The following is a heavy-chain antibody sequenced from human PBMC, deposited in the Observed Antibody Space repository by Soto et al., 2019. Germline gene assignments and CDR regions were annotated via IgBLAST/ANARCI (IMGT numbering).Heavy chain of an antibody. CDR1: GGSISSSSYY. D-gene: IGHD5-12*01. CDR2: IYYSGST. J-gene: IGHJ6*02. CDR3: SGGFGYYYYGMDV. Sequence: SETLSLSCTVSGGSISSSSYYWGWIRQPPGKGLEWIGSIYYSGSTYYNPSLKSRVTISVDTSKNQFSLKLSSVTAADTAVYYCSGGFGYYYYGMDVWGQGTTVTVSS. V-gene: IGHV4-39*01.